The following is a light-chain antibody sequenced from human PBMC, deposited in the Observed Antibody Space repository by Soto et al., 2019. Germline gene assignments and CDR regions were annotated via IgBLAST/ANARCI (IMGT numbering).Light chain of an antibody. V-gene: IGLV2-18*01. CDR2: EVN. Sequence: QSVLTQPPSVSGSPGQSVTISCTGISSVCGSYNRFSWYRQPPGTGPKRMIDEVNTQPSGVPDRFYECTSGKTATLTISGVQAEDEGDYYCSLYTSISTYVFGTGTKVTVL. J-gene: IGLJ1*01. CDR1: SSVCGSYNR. CDR3: SLYTSISTYV.